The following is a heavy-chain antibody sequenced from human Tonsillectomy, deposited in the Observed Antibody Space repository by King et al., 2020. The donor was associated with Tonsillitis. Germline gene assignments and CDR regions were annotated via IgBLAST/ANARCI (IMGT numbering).Heavy chain of an antibody. J-gene: IGHJ4*02. Sequence: QLVQSGAEVKKPGSSVKVSCKASGGTFNSHAISWVRQAPGQGLEWMGRIIPIIGIGNYAQKFRGRVTMTADKSTSTAYMELSSLRSEDTAVYYCARGLYDSSGFTLGYWGQGTLVTVSS. CDR2: IIPIIGIG. V-gene: IGHV1-69*04. CDR1: GGTFNSHA. D-gene: IGHD3-22*01. CDR3: ARGLYDSSGFTLGY.